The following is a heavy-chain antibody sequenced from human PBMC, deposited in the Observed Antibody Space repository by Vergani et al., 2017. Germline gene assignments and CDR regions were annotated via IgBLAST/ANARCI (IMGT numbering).Heavy chain of an antibody. CDR3: AKDSRQWLVRGYFDY. Sequence: QVQLVESGGGVVQPGRSLRLSCAASGFTFSSYGMHWVRQAPGQGLEWVAVISYDGSNKYYADSVKGRFTISRDNYKKTLYLQMNRLRAEETAVYCFAKDSRQWLVRGYFDYWGQGTLVTVSS. J-gene: IGHJ4*02. D-gene: IGHD6-19*01. CDR2: ISYDGSNK. CDR1: GFTFSSYG. V-gene: IGHV3-30*18.